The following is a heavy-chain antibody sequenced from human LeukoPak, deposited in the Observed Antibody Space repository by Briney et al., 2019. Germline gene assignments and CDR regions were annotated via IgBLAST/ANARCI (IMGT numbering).Heavy chain of an antibody. D-gene: IGHD2-2*01. CDR2: INPNSGGT. CDR3: ARMISVVVPAASYRGYYYYMDV. J-gene: IGHJ6*03. CDR1: GYTFTGYY. Sequence: ASVKVSCKASGYTFTGYYMHWVRQAPGQGLEWMGWINPNSGGTNYAQKFQGRVTMTRDTSNSTAYMELSRLRSDDTAVYYCARMISVVVPAASYRGYYYYMDVWGKGTTVTVSS. V-gene: IGHV1-2*02.